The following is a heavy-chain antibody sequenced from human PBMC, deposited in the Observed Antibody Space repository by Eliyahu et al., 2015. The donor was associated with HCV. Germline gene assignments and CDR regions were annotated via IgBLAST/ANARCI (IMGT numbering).Heavy chain of an antibody. CDR1: XFTXSDYY. Sequence: QVQLVESGGGLVKPGGSLRLSCAASXFTXSDYYMSWIRQAPGKGLEWVSYISSSSSYTNYADSVKGRFTISRDNAKNSLYLQMNSLRAEDTAVYYCAASWDSYGMDVWGQGTTVTVSS. CDR2: ISSSSSYT. J-gene: IGHJ6*02. D-gene: IGHD1-26*01. CDR3: AASWDSYGMDV. V-gene: IGHV3-11*05.